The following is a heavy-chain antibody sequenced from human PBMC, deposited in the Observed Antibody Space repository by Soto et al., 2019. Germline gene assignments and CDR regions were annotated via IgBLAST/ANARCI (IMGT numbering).Heavy chain of an antibody. V-gene: IGHV3-21*01. D-gene: IGHD2-15*01. J-gene: IGHJ4*02. Sequence: LRLSCAASGFTFSIYSMNWVRQAPGKGLEWVASTSDSSHYIYYADSVKGRFTVSRDNAKSSLYLQMDSLRAEDTAVYYCARVRSGGSGYFDYWGQGTLVTVSS. CDR3: ARVRSGGSGYFDY. CDR1: GFTFSIYS. CDR2: TSDSSHYI.